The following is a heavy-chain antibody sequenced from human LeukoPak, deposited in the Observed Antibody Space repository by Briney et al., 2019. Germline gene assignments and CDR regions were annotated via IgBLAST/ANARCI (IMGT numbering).Heavy chain of an antibody. Sequence: ASVKVSCKASGGTFSSYAISWVRQAPGQGLEWMGGIIPIFGTANYAQKFQGRVTITADESTSTAYMELSSLRSEDTAVYYCAKGTPGYSGYDSWPCWGQGTLVTVSS. CDR1: GGTFSSYA. CDR2: IIPIFGTA. CDR3: AKGTPGYSGYDSWPC. V-gene: IGHV1-69*13. D-gene: IGHD5-12*01. J-gene: IGHJ4*02.